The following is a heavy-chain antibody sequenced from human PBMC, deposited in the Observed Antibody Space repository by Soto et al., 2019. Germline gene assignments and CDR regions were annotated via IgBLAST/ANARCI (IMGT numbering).Heavy chain of an antibody. CDR2: VYYSGST. CDR3: ARGGLSTSGRQSVIDY. CDR1: GGSISPYY. J-gene: IGHJ4*02. V-gene: IGHV4-59*01. D-gene: IGHD6-19*01. Sequence: SETLSLTCTVSGGSISPYYWKWIRQPPGKGLEWIGYVYYSGSTSYNPSLKSRVSISLDTPKNQFSLKLSSVTAADTAVYYCARGGLSTSGRQSVIDYWGQGTLVTVSS.